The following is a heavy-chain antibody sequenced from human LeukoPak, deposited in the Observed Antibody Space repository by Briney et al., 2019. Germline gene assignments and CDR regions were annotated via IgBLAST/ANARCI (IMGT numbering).Heavy chain of an antibody. CDR2: INPNSGGT. J-gene: IGHJ6*03. CDR1: GYTFTGYY. Sequence: GGSVKVSCKASGYTFTGYYMHWVRQAPGKGLEWMARINPNSGGTNYAQKFQDRFTITRDKSISTAYLQLNRLRPDDTAVYYCARVDMFDYHHYMDVWGKGTTVTVS. V-gene: IGHV1-2*06. D-gene: IGHD3-10*02. CDR3: ARVDMFDYHHYMDV.